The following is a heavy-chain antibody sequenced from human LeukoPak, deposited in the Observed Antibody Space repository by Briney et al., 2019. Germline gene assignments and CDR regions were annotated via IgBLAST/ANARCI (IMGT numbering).Heavy chain of an antibody. V-gene: IGHV3-23*01. CDR3: AKTPFWSGYYTGGY. D-gene: IGHD3-3*01. Sequence: GGSLRLSCAASGFTFSSYAMSWVRQAPGKGLEWVSAISGSGGSTYYADSVKGRFTISRDNSKNTLYLQMNSLRAEDTAVYYCAKTPFWSGYYTGGYWGQGTLVTVSS. J-gene: IGHJ4*02. CDR1: GFTFSSYA. CDR2: ISGSGGST.